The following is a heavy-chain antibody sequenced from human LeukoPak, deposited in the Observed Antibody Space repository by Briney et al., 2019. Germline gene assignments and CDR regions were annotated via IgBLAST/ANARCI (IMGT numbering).Heavy chain of an antibody. CDR2: ISYDGRNN. CDR3: AKLGFDSSGSHILFDY. CDR1: GFTFSSYA. J-gene: IGHJ4*02. D-gene: IGHD3-22*01. V-gene: IGHV3-30*18. Sequence: GGSLRLSCAASGFTFSSYAMHWVRQGPGKGLEWLAIISYDGRNNHYGDSVKGRFTISRDNSKNTLHLQMNSLRAEDTAVYYCAKLGFDSSGSHILFDYWGQGTQVTVSS.